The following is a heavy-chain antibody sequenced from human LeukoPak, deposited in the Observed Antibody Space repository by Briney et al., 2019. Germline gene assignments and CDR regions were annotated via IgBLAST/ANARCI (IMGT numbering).Heavy chain of an antibody. V-gene: IGHV3-72*01. CDR1: GFTFYDYG. J-gene: IGHJ3*01. CDR3: ASNVDSGFDV. Sequence: GGSLRLSCAASGFTFYDYGMHWVRQAPGKGLEWVGRIRNKANSYTTEYVASVKGRFTISRDDSKNSLSLQMNGLKTEDTAMYYCASNVDSGFDVWGQGKMVTVSS. D-gene: IGHD5-12*01. CDR2: IRNKANSYTT.